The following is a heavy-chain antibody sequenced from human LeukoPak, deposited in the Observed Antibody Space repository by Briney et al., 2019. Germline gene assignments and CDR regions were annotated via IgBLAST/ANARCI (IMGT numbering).Heavy chain of an antibody. CDR3: ARGHPYDGSGYVDY. V-gene: IGHV1-8*03. D-gene: IGHD3-22*01. Sequence: GASVKVSCKASGYTFTSYDINWVRQATGQGLEWMGWMNPNSGNTGYAQKFQGRVTITRNTSISTAYMELSSLRSEDTAVYYCARGHPYDGSGYVDYWGQGTLVTVSS. CDR1: GYTFTSYD. CDR2: MNPNSGNT. J-gene: IGHJ4*02.